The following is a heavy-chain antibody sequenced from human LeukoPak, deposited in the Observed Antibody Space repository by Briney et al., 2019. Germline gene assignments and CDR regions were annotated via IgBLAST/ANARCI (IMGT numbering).Heavy chain of an antibody. J-gene: IGHJ6*02. Sequence: SETLSLTCTVSGGSISSYYWSWIRQPPGKGLEWIGYIYYSGSTNYNPSLKSRVTISADTSKNQFSLKLSSVTAADTAVYYCARSSDSGWYYYYGMDVWGQGTTVTVSS. D-gene: IGHD6-19*01. CDR1: GGSISSYY. V-gene: IGHV4-59*01. CDR2: IYYSGST. CDR3: ARSSDSGWYYYYGMDV.